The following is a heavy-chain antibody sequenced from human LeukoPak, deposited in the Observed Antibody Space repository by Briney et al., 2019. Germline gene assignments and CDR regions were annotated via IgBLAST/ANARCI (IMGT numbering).Heavy chain of an antibody. CDR3: ARAGYYYDSSGYYLIDR. D-gene: IGHD3-22*01. V-gene: IGHV4-34*01. J-gene: IGHJ5*02. CDR1: GGSFSGYY. CDR2: INHSGST. Sequence: PSETLSLTCAVYGGSFSGYYWSWIRQPPGKGLEWIGEINHSGSTNYNPSLKSRVTMSVEKPKNQFSLKLSSVTAADTAVYYCARAGYYYDSSGYYLIDRWGQGTLVTVSS.